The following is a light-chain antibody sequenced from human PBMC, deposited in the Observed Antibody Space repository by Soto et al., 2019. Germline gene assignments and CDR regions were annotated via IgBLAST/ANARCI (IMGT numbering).Light chain of an antibody. V-gene: IGKV1-27*01. CDR1: QGIGNY. J-gene: IGKJ3*01. CDR3: QRHNSAPPVT. CDR2: AAS. Sequence: DIQMTQSPSSLSASVRDRVTITCRASQGIGNYLAWYQQKPGKVPKVLIYAASTLQSGVPSRFKGSGSGTEFTLTIDSLQPEDVAIYYCQRHNSAPPVTFGPGTKVNI.